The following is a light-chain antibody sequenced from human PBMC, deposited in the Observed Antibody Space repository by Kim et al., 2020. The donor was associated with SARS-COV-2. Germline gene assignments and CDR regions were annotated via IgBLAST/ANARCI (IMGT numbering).Light chain of an antibody. CDR3: QQLNSYPLT. CDR1: QGISSY. V-gene: IGKV1-9*01. Sequence: ASVGYRVSITCRASQGISSYLAWYQQKPGKAPKLLIYAASTLHSGVPSRFSGSGSGTEFTLTISSLQPEDFATYYCQQLNSYPLTFGGGTKVDIK. J-gene: IGKJ4*01. CDR2: AAS.